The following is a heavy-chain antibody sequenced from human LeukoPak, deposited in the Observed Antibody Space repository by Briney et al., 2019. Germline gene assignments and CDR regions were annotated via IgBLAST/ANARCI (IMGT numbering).Heavy chain of an antibody. Sequence: ASVKVSCKASGYTFTGYYMHWVRQAPGQGLEWMGRIIPILGIANYAQKFQGRVTITADKSTSTAYMELSSLRSEDTAVYYCARGSSSEYYFDYWGQGTLVTVSS. D-gene: IGHD6-6*01. V-gene: IGHV1-69*02. CDR3: ARGSSSEYYFDY. CDR2: IIPILGIA. CDR1: GYTFTGYY. J-gene: IGHJ4*02.